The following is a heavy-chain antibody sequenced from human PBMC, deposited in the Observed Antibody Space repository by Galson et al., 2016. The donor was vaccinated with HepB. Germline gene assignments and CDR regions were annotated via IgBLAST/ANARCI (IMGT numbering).Heavy chain of an antibody. J-gene: IGHJ4*02. V-gene: IGHV1-18*01. CDR3: ARGLSGTSGWFVDY. D-gene: IGHD6-19*01. Sequence: SVKVSCKASGYTFTNYGITWVRQAPGQGLEWAGWISAYNGNTNYAQKLQGRVTMTTDTSTSTAYMELRSLRSDDTAVYYCARGLSGTSGWFVDYWGQGTLVTVSS. CDR2: ISAYNGNT. CDR1: GYTFTNYG.